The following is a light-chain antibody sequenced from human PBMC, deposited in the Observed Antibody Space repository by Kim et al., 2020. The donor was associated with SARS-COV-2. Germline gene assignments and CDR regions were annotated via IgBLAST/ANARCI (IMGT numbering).Light chain of an antibody. J-gene: IGLJ2*01. Sequence: QSITISGTGTSSDVGRYNLVSWYQLQPGKAPKLMIYEVTKWPSGVSNRFSGSKSGNTASLTISGLQAEDEADYYCCSYAGSSTLIFGGGTRLTVL. CDR1: SSDVGRYNL. CDR2: EVT. V-gene: IGLV2-23*02. CDR3: CSYAGSSTLI.